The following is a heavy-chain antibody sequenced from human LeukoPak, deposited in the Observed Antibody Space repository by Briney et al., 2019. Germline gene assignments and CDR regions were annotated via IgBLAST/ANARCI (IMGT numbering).Heavy chain of an antibody. D-gene: IGHD6-19*01. CDR3: ARSQQWLPRGLFDY. Sequence: ASVKVSCKASGYTFTGYYMHWVRQAPGQGLEWMGWINPNSGGTNYAQKFQGRVTMTRDTSISTAYMELSRLRSDDTAVYYCARSQQWLPRGLFDYWGQGTLVTVSS. J-gene: IGHJ4*02. V-gene: IGHV1-2*02. CDR2: INPNSGGT. CDR1: GYTFTGYY.